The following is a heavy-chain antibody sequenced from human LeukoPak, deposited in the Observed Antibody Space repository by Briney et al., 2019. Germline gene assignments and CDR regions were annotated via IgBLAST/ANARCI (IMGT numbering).Heavy chain of an antibody. D-gene: IGHD4-11*01. CDR1: GFTFSGYG. V-gene: IGHV3-33*01. CDR3: ARAGATVTLDYYYGMDV. J-gene: IGHJ6*02. Sequence: PGGSLRLSCAASGFTFSGYGMHWVRQAPGKGLEWEAIIWYDGSNKYYAASVKGRFTISRDNSKNTLYLQMNSLRAEDTAVYYCARAGATVTLDYYYGMDVWGQGTTVTVSS. CDR2: IWYDGSNK.